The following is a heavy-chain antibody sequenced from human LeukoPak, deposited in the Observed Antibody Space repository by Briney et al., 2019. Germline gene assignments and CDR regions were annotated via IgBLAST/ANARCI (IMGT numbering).Heavy chain of an antibody. V-gene: IGHV7-4-1*02. CDR1: GYTFTSYA. Sequence: ASVKVSCKASGYTFTSYAMNWVRRAPGQGLEWMGWINTNTGNPTYAQGFTGRFVFSLDTSVSTAYLQISSLKVEDTAVYYCARDKYYYDGSIYSGDYWGQGTLVTVSS. J-gene: IGHJ4*02. CDR2: INTNTGNP. CDR3: ARDKYYYDGSIYSGDY. D-gene: IGHD3-22*01.